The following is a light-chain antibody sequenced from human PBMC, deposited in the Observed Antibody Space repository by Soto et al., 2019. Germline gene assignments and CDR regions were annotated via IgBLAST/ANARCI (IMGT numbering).Light chain of an antibody. CDR2: AAS. CDR1: QSISSY. Sequence: DIQMTQSPSSLSASVGDRVTITCRASQSISSYLNWYQQKPGKAPKLLIYAASSLQSGVPSRFSGSGSGKDFTLTISSLQPEDFATYYCQQSYSTPLYTFGQGNKLEIK. V-gene: IGKV1-39*01. J-gene: IGKJ2*01. CDR3: QQSYSTPLYT.